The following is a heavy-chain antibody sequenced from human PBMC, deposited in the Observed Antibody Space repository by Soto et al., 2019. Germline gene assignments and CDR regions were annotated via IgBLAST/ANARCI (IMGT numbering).Heavy chain of an antibody. Sequence: ESGGGLVKPGGSLRLSCATSGFIFSDYYMHWTRQAPGKGLEWISYISGNGRIIQYADSAKGRFTISRDNAQNSLYLQMNSLRAEDTALYFCARDFDADSRTDFDYWGQGTLVTVSS. CDR2: ISGNGRII. D-gene: IGHD4-17*01. CDR1: GFIFSDYY. J-gene: IGHJ4*02. V-gene: IGHV3-11*01. CDR3: ARDFDADSRTDFDY.